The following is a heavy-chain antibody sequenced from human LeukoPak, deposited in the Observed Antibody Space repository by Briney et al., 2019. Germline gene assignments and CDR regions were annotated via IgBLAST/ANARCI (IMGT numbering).Heavy chain of an antibody. CDR1: GGTFSSYA. Sequence: SVKVSCKASGGTFSSYAISWVRQAPGQGLEWMGRIIPIFGTANYAQKFQGRVTITTDESTSTAYMELSSLRSEDTAVYYCASTPYSGSQFDYWGQGTLVTVSS. CDR2: IIPIFGTA. D-gene: IGHD1-26*01. V-gene: IGHV1-69*05. J-gene: IGHJ4*02. CDR3: ASTPYSGSQFDY.